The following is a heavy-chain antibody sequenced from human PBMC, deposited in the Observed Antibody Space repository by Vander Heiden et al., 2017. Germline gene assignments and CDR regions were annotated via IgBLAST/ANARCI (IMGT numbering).Heavy chain of an antibody. J-gene: IGHJ4*02. CDR2: VYDNGDT. CDR1: GGSISSSNYF. D-gene: IGHD1-7*01. V-gene: IGHV4-39*01. Sequence: QLQLQESGPRLVKPSETLSLTCSVPGGSISSSNYFWGWIRQPPGKGLEWIGSVYDNGDTYYNSSLTSRVTVSVDTSKNQFSLKLTSVTAADTAVYFCARSRSGTIDFWGQGTLVTVSS. CDR3: ARSRSGTIDF.